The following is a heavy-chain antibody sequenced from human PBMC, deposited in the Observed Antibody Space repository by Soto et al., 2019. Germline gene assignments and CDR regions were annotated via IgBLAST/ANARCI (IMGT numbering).Heavy chain of an antibody. V-gene: IGHV3-49*04. CDR3: TRVGGGDRGITIFGVVIMGNLVHYGMNX. D-gene: IGHD3-3*01. CDR1: GFTFGDYA. CDR2: IRGKAYGGRT. J-gene: IGHJ6*02. Sequence: GGSLRLSCTASGFTFGDYAMSWVRQAPGKGLEWVFFIRGKAYGGRTGYAASVKGRFTISRDDYKSIAYLQMNSLKTEDTAVYYCTRVGGGDRGITIFGVVIMGNLVHYGMNXWGQGTTVTVS.